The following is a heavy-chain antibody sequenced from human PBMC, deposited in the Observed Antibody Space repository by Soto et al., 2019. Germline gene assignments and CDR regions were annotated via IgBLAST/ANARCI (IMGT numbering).Heavy chain of an antibody. CDR3: ARDGSAACTNGVGYPHYNYYYYYMDV. Sequence: QVQLVQSGAEVKKPGASVKVSCKASGYTFTSYAMHWVRQAPGQRLEWMGWINAGNGNTKYSQKFQGSVTITRDTAASTAYMELSSLRSEDTAVYYCARDGSAACTNGVGYPHYNYYYYYMDVWGKGTTVTLSS. J-gene: IGHJ6*03. CDR1: GYTFTSYA. V-gene: IGHV1-3*01. CDR2: INAGNGNT. D-gene: IGHD2-8*01.